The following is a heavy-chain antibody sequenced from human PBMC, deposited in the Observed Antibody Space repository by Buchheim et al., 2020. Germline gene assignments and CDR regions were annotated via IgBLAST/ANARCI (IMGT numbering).Heavy chain of an antibody. CDR2: ISYDGSNK. D-gene: IGHD3-3*01. V-gene: IGHV3-30-3*01. J-gene: IGHJ3*02. CDR1: GFTFSSYA. Sequence: QVQLVESGGGVVQPGRSLRLSCAASGFTFSSYAMHWVRQAPGKGLEWVAVISYDGSNKYYADSVKGRFTISRDNSKNTLYLQMNSLRAEDTAVYYCARGHDFWSGIGDAFDIWGQET. CDR3: ARGHDFWSGIGDAFDI.